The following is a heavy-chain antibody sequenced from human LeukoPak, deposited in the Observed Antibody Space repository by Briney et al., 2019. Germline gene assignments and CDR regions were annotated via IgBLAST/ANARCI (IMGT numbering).Heavy chain of an antibody. J-gene: IGHJ4*02. CDR2: IYYSGST. CDR1: GGSISSYY. V-gene: IGHV4-59*12. Sequence: SSETLSLTCTVSGGSISSYYWSWIRQPPGKGLEWIGCIYYSGSTNYNPSLKSRVTISVDRSKNQFSLKLSSVTAADTAVYYCARGRGIAVAGLYDYWGQGTLVTVSS. D-gene: IGHD6-19*01. CDR3: ARGRGIAVAGLYDY.